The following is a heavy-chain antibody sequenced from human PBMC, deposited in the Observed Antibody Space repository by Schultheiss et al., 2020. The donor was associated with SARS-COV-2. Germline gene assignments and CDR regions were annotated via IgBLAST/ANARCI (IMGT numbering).Heavy chain of an antibody. CDR1: GFTFSSYA. CDR3: ARDGGYDILTGSHSYYYYYGMDV. V-gene: IGHV3-23*01. Sequence: GGSLRLSCAASGFTFSSYAMSWVRQAPGKGLEWVSAISGSGGSTYYADSVKGRFTISRDNSKNTLYLQMSSLRAEDTAVYYCARDGGYDILTGSHSYYYYYGMDVWGQGTTVTVSS. J-gene: IGHJ6*02. D-gene: IGHD3-9*01. CDR2: ISGSGGST.